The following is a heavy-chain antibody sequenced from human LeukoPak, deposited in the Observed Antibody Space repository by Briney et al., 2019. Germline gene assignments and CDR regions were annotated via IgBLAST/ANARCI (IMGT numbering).Heavy chain of an antibody. CDR2: IYYSGST. CDR3: AREESGGYFDY. CDR1: GGSISSGTYY. J-gene: IGHJ4*02. D-gene: IGHD2-8*02. V-gene: IGHV4-31*03. Sequence: SETLSLTCTVSGGSISSGTYYWSWIRQHPGKGLEWIGYIYYSGSTSYNPSLKSRVTISVDTSKNQFSLKLSSVTAADTAVYYCAREESGGYFDYWGQGTLVTVSS.